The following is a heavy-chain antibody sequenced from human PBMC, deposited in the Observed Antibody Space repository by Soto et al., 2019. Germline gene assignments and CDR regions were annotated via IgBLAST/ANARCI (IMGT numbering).Heavy chain of an antibody. J-gene: IGHJ5*02. CDR2: INHSGST. CDR3: ARGAKLRFLEWLPNNWFDP. Sequence: PSETLSLTCAVYGGSFSGYYWSWIRQPPGKGLEWIGEINHSGSTNYNPSLKSRVTISVDTSKNQFSLKLSSVTAADTAVYYCARGAKLRFLEWLPNNWFDPWGQGTLVTVS. D-gene: IGHD3-3*01. CDR1: GGSFSGYY. V-gene: IGHV4-34*01.